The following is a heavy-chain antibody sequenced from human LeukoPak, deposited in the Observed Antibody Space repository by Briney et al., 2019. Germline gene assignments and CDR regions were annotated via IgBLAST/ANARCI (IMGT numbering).Heavy chain of an antibody. J-gene: IGHJ4*02. D-gene: IGHD6-19*01. CDR3: ARDVEQWLVRVYYFDY. CDR2: ISSGSTTI. CDR1: GFTFSSYA. V-gene: IGHV3-48*01. Sequence: PGGSLRLSCAASGFTFSSYAMGWVRQAPGKGLEWVSYISSGSTTIYYADSVKGRFTISRDNAKNSLYLQMNSLRAEDTAVYYCARDVEQWLVRVYYFDYWGQGTLVTVSS.